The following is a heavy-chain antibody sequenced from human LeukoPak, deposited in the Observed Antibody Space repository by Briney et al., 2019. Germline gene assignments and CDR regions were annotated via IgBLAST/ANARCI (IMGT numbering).Heavy chain of an antibody. CDR3: ARDQFVGLAPFDP. J-gene: IGHJ5*02. D-gene: IGHD2-15*01. CDR2: INADNGNT. Sequence: GASVKVSCKASGYTFTSYAIHWVRQAPGQRLEWMAWINADNGNTKYSQNIEGKVTITRDTSVSTVQMELSSVRYEDTAVHYCARDQFVGLAPFDPWGQGTLVTVSS. CDR1: GYTFTSYA. V-gene: IGHV1-3*01.